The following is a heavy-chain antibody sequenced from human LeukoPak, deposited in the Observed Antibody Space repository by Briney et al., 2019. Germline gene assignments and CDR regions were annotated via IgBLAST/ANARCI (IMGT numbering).Heavy chain of an antibody. J-gene: IGHJ4*02. V-gene: IGHV3-23*01. Sequence: PGGSLRLSCAASGFTFSIYAMNWVRQAPGKGPEWVSAISDSGGDTFVADSVKGRFTISRDNSKSTVYLQMSSLRVDDTAVYYCAKGTGGSSYDALQYWGQGTLVTVSS. CDR2: ISDSGGDT. D-gene: IGHD2-15*01. CDR1: GFTFSIYA. CDR3: AKGTGGSSYDALQY.